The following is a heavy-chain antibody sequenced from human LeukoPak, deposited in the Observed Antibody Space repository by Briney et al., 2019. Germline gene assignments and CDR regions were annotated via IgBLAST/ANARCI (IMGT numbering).Heavy chain of an antibody. D-gene: IGHD6-13*01. CDR2: IYSGGST. V-gene: IGHV3-66*01. Sequence: GGSLRLSCAASGFTVSSNYMSWVRQAPGKGLEWVSAIYSGGSTYYADSVKGRFTISRDNSKNTLYLQMNSLRAEDTAVYYCARDFMGIAADWYFDLWGRGTLVTVSS. J-gene: IGHJ2*01. CDR1: GFTVSSNY. CDR3: ARDFMGIAADWYFDL.